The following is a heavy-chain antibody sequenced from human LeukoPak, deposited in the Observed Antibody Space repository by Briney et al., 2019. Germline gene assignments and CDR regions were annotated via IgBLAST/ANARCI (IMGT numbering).Heavy chain of an antibody. J-gene: IGHJ4*02. D-gene: IGHD6-13*01. CDR3: AKDMSSSSWYESLDY. CDR2: ISWNSGSI. Sequence: PGGSLRLSCAASGFTFDDYAMHWVRQAPGKGLEWVSGISWNSGSIGYADSVKGRFTISRDNAKNSLYLQMNSLRAEDTALYYCAKDMSSSSWYESLDYWGQGTLVTVSP. V-gene: IGHV3-9*01. CDR1: GFTFDDYA.